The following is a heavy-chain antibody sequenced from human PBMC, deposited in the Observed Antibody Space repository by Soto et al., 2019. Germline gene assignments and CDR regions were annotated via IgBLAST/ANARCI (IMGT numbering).Heavy chain of an antibody. CDR3: ARDIESVTAKHFFYYYAMDV. D-gene: IGHD2-8*01. V-gene: IGHV1-18*01. CDR1: GFTCSNYG. CDR2: VSANNGHT. Sequence: ASVKASCKASGFTCSNYGLNWVQQAPVQGLEWMGWVSANNGHTNYAQNLQGRVSMTTDTSTSTAYMELRGLTFDDTAVYYCARDIESVTAKHFFYYYAMDVWGQGTTVTVSS. J-gene: IGHJ6*02.